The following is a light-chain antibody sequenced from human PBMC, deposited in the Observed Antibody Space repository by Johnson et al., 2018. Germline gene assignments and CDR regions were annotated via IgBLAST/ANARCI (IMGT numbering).Light chain of an antibody. Sequence: QSVLTQPPSVSAAPGQKVTISCSGSSSNIGNNYVSWYQQLPGTAPKLLIYENNKRPSGIPDRFSGSKSGTSATLGINGLQNGDEADYYCGTWDSSLSAGNVFGTGTKVTVL. CDR1: SSNIGNNY. CDR2: ENN. J-gene: IGLJ1*01. CDR3: GTWDSSLSAGNV. V-gene: IGLV1-51*02.